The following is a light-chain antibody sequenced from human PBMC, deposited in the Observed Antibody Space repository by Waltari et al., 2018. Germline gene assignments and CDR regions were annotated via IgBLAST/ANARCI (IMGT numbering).Light chain of an antibody. Sequence: DIVMTQSPDSLAVSLGERATINCKSSQSLVYSSNNRKYLAWYQQKPGQPSKRRLQCASTWDSWVPDRFSGSVSGTDFTLTISSLQAEDVAIYYCQQYYSAPYTFGRGTKLEIK. CDR1: QSLVYSSNNRKY. V-gene: IGKV4-1*01. CDR2: CAS. J-gene: IGKJ2*01. CDR3: QQYYSAPYT.